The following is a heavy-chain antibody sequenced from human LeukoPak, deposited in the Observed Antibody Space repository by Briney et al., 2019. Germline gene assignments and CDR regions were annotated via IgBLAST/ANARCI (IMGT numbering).Heavy chain of an antibody. Sequence: PSETLSLTCAVYVGSFSGYYWSWIRQPPGKGLEWIGEINHSGSTNYNPSLKSRVAMSVVTSKNQFSLKLSSVTAADTAVYYCARQREGYFDLWGRGTLVTVPS. CDR2: INHSGST. J-gene: IGHJ2*01. V-gene: IGHV4-34*01. CDR3: ARQREGYFDL. CDR1: VGSFSGYY.